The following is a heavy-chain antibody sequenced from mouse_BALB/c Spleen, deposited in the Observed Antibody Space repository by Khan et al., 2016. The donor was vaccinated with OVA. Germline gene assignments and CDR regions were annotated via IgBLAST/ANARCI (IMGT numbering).Heavy chain of an antibody. V-gene: IGHV1S56*01. Sequence: VQLQESGPELVKPGALVKISCQASGYTFTSYNINWVKQRPGQGLEWIGWSYPGVDSPKYNEKFKGKATLTADTYSSTAYMQLSSLTTENSSVYFCVREGSRGVAMDYWGQGTSVTVSS. CDR1: GYTFTSYN. CDR2: SYPGVDSP. D-gene: IGHD1-1*02. J-gene: IGHJ4*01. CDR3: VREGSRGVAMDY.